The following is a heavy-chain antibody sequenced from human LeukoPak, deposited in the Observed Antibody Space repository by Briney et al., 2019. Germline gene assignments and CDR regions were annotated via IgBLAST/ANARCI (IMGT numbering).Heavy chain of an antibody. CDR1: GFIFSSYW. V-gene: IGHV3-15*01. CDR3: TATLGY. J-gene: IGHJ4*02. Sequence: PGGSLRLSCAASGFIFSSYWMTWVRQAPGKGLEWVGHIKRRTDGGTTDYAAPVKGRFTILRDDSKNTLYLQMNSLKTEDTAVYYCTATLGYWGQGTLVTVSS. CDR2: IKRRTDGGTT.